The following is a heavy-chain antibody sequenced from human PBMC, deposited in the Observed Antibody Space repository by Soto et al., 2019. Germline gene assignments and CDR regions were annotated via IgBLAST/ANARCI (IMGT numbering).Heavy chain of an antibody. Sequence: EVQLVESGGGLVPPGGSLRLSCAASGFTFSTYSMNWVRQAPGKGLEWVSFISSTGETTYYADSVKGRLTISRDNAKNSLFLQMNSLTAEDTAVYYWARDVRLPDYWGQGTLVTVSS. CDR3: ARDVRLPDY. J-gene: IGHJ4*02. D-gene: IGHD3-10*02. V-gene: IGHV3-48*01. CDR2: ISSTGETT. CDR1: GFTFSTYS.